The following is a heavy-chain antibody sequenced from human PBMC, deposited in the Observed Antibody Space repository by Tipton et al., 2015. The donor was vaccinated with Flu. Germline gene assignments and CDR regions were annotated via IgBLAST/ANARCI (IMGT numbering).Heavy chain of an antibody. J-gene: IGHJ4*02. D-gene: IGHD2-2*01. CDR3: ARDMPQGVVVIPPAKRFDH. V-gene: IGHV1-18*01. Sequence: QVQLVQSGGEVKKPGASVKVSCKTSGYTFNTYGISWVRQAPGQGLEWMGWISPYTDNLNYAQKFQGRVTMTTDTSTNTAYMEVRSLRLDDTAVYYCARDMPQGVVVIPPAKRFDHWGQGTLVTVSS. CDR2: ISPYTDNL. CDR1: GYTFNTYG.